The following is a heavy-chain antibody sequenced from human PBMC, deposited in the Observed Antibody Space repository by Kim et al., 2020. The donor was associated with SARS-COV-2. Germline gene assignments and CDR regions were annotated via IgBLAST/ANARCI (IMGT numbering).Heavy chain of an antibody. CDR2: ISSSSSYT. CDR1: GFTFSSYS. CDR3: AREGGGSSGWSWFDP. V-gene: IGHV3-21*01. J-gene: IGHJ5*02. D-gene: IGHD6-19*01. Sequence: GGSLRLSCAASGFTFSSYSMNWVRQAPGKGLEWVSSISSSSSYTYYADSVKGRFTISRDNAKNSLYLQMNSLRAEDTAVYYCAREGGGSSGWSWFDPWG.